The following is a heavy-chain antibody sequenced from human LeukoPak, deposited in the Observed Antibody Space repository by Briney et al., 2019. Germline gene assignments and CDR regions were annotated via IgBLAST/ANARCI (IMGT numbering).Heavy chain of an antibody. CDR3: AKMIAPFDY. V-gene: IGHV1-2*02. CDR2: INPNSGDT. J-gene: IGHJ4*02. CDR1: GYIFTGYY. D-gene: IGHD2-21*01. Sequence: ASVKVSCKASGYIFTGYYMQWVRQAPGQGLEWMGWINPNSGDTNYAQKFQGRVTMTRDTSISTAYMELSSLRSEDTAVYYCAKMIAPFDYWGQGTLVTVSS.